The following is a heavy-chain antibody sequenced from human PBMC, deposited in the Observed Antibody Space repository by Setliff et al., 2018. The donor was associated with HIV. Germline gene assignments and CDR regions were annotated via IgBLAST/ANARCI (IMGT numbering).Heavy chain of an antibody. V-gene: IGHV4-39*02. Sequence: PSETLSLTCSVSGDPISSSTDYWGWVRQPPGKGLEWIGSIYYSGATFYKSSLKSRVTISVDTSESHFSLRLSSVTAADTGVYYCAIRDRSFDFWSGYYQRDFWSQGTLVTVSS. CDR1: GDPISSSTDY. J-gene: IGHJ4*02. CDR2: IYYSGAT. CDR3: AIRDRSFDFWSGYYQRDF. D-gene: IGHD3-3*01.